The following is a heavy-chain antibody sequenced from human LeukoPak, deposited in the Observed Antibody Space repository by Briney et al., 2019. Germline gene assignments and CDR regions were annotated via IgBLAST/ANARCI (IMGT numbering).Heavy chain of an antibody. D-gene: IGHD6-19*01. CDR3: ARVMGGYSSGWYYLDY. V-gene: IGHV3-48*04. CDR1: GFTFSSYA. Sequence: PGGSLRLSCAASGFTFSSYAMSWVRQAPGKGLEWLSFISSSSSMIYYADSVKGRFTISRDNAKNSLYLQMNSLRVEDTAVYYCARVMGGYSSGWYYLDYWGQGTLVTVSS. CDR2: ISSSSSMI. J-gene: IGHJ4*02.